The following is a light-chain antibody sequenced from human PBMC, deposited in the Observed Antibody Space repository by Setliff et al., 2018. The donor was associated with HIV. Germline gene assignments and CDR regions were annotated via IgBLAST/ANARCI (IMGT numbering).Light chain of an antibody. CDR1: ISDIGYYHS. CDR3: SSYATTGTV. Sequence: QSALTQPASVSGSPGQSITISCTGTISDIGYYHSVSWYQQHPGKVPKLIIYEVTKRPSGVSNRFSGSKSGNTASLTISGLQAEDKADYYCSSYATTGTVFGTGTKVTVL. J-gene: IGLJ1*01. V-gene: IGLV2-14*01. CDR2: EVT.